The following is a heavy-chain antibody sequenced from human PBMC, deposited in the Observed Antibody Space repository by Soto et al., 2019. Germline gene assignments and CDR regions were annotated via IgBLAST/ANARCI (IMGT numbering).Heavy chain of an antibody. CDR2: VSYDGTTK. CDR1: GFTFNHYG. D-gene: IGHD3-9*01. J-gene: IGHJ2*01. V-gene: IGHV3-30*18. CDR3: AKVCLPYYDILPGPPRARNFYL. Sequence: QVQLVESGGGVVQPGRSLRLSCAASGFTFNHYGMHWVRQAPGKGLEWVAVVSYDGTTKYYADSVKGRFTISRDNSKNTLSLQMNSLRVEDTAVYYCAKVCLPYYDILPGPPRARNFYLWGRGTLVTVSS.